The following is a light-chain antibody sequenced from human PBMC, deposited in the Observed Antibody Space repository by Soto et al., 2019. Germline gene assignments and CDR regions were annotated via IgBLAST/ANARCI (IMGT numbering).Light chain of an antibody. CDR3: CSYVSSKTYL. Sequence: QSVLTPPASVSGSPGQSITISCTGTRLDVGGYNYVSWYQQQPGKAPKLIIYEVTNRPSGVSDRFSGSKSDNTASLTISGLQTEDEADYYCCSYVSSKTYLFGTGTKVTVL. CDR1: RLDVGGYNY. V-gene: IGLV2-14*03. CDR2: EVT. J-gene: IGLJ1*01.